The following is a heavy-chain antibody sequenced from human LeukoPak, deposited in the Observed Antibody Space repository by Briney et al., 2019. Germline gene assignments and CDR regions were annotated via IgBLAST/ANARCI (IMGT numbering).Heavy chain of an antibody. V-gene: IGHV3-23*01. CDR1: GITLSNYG. J-gene: IGHJ4*02. CDR3: AKRGVVIRVILVGFHKEAYYFDS. D-gene: IGHD3-22*01. CDR2: ISDSGGST. Sequence: GGSLRLSCGVSGITLSNYGMSSGRQAQGKGLEWVAGISDSGGSTKYADSVKGPFTISIDNPKNTLYLQMTSLRAEDTAVYFCAKRGVVIRVILVGFHKEAYYFDSWGQGALVTVSS.